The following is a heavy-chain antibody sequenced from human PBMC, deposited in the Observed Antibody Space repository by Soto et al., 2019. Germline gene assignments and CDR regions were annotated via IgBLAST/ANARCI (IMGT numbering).Heavy chain of an antibody. Sequence: SSETLSLTCTVSGGSISSSSYYWGWIRQPPGKGLECIGSIYYSGSTYYNPSLKSRVTISVDTSKNQFSLKMSSVTAADTAVYYCAGTMVRYYYYYGMDVWGQGTTVT. J-gene: IGHJ6*02. D-gene: IGHD3-10*01. CDR3: AGTMVRYYYYYGMDV. V-gene: IGHV4-39*01. CDR1: GGSISSSSYY. CDR2: IYYSGST.